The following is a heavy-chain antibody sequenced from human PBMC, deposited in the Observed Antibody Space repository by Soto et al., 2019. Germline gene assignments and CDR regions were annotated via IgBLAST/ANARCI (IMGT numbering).Heavy chain of an antibody. CDR3: ARTFDYYGMDV. J-gene: IGHJ6*02. V-gene: IGHV4-38-2*01. Sequence: SETLSLTCSVSVYSISSGYYWGLIRQPPGKGLEWIGSIYHSGSVYYNPSLNGRVALSMDTSKNHFSLKLTSVTAADTAVYYCARTFDYYGMDVWGQGTRSPSP. CDR2: IYHSGSV. CDR1: VYSISSGYY.